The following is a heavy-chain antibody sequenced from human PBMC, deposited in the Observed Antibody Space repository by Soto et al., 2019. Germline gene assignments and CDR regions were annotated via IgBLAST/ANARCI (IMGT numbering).Heavy chain of an antibody. CDR3: AKNQERELPRVIDF. CDR2: MSGSSSTT. D-gene: IGHD1-7*01. J-gene: IGHJ4*02. Sequence: EVRLLESGGGLVKPGGSLTLSCATSGLTFSNYAMSWVRQAPGGGLEWVSSMSGSSSTTYYADSVRGRFIISRDRSKNTLYLQMSSLRAEDTALYYCAKNQERELPRVIDFWGQGTLVTVSS. V-gene: IGHV3-23*01. CDR1: GLTFSNYA.